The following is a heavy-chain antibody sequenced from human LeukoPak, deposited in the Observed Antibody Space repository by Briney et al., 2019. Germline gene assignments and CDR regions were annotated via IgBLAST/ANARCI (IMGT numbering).Heavy chain of an antibody. V-gene: IGHV3-11*04. Sequence: KAGGSLRLSCAASGFTFSDYYMSWIRQAPGKGLEWVPYISSSGSTIYYADSVKGRFTISRDNAKNSLYLQMNSLRAEDTAVYYCARVGFDCSSTSCYDYYGMDVWGQGTTVTVSS. CDR2: ISSSGSTI. CDR1: GFTFSDYY. D-gene: IGHD2-2*01. J-gene: IGHJ6*02. CDR3: ARVGFDCSSTSCYDYYGMDV.